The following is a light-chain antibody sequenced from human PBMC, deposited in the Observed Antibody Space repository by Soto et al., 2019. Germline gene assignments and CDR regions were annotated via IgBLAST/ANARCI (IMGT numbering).Light chain of an antibody. J-gene: IGKJ1*01. CDR1: QSVSSNY. V-gene: IGKV3-20*01. CDR2: AAS. Sequence: EIVLTQSPGTLSLSPGVRATLSCRASQSVSSNYLAWYQQKPGQSPRLLIYAASTRATGIPDRFSGSGSGTDFTLTISRMEPEDFAVYYCHQYGSSPRTFGQGTKVDXK. CDR3: HQYGSSPRT.